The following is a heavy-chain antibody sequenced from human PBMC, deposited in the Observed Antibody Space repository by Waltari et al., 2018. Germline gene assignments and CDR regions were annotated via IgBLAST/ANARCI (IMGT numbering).Heavy chain of an antibody. CDR1: GFTFSSYW. J-gene: IGHJ6*02. Sequence: EVQLVESGGGLVQPGGSLRLSCAASGFTFSSYWMSWVRQAPGQGLEWVANIKQDGSEKYYVDSVKGRFTISRDNAKNSLYLQMNSLRAEDTAVYYCAKWGVQGVYYYYYGMDVWGQGTTVTVSS. CDR2: IKQDGSEK. D-gene: IGHD3-10*01. CDR3: AKWGVQGVYYYYYGMDV. V-gene: IGHV3-7*01.